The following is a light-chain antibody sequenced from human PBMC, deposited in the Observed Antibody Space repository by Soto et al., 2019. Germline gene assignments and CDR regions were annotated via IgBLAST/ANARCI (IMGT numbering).Light chain of an antibody. Sequence: DIQMTQSASSLSASVGDRVTITCRATQSISSWLAWYQQKRGKAPKFLIHKASSLERGVPSRFSGSGSGTEFTLTISSLQPYDFATDYCQHYDTYPLTFGGGTKVEIK. J-gene: IGKJ4*01. V-gene: IGKV1-5*03. CDR1: QSISSW. CDR3: QHYDTYPLT. CDR2: KAS.